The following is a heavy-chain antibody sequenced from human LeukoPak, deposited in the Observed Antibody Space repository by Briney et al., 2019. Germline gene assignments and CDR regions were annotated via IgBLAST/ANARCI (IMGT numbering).Heavy chain of an antibody. J-gene: IGHJ6*03. CDR1: GFTFSSYS. V-gene: IGHV3-21*01. CDR3: ARGYSSSSTEDYYYYYMDV. D-gene: IGHD6-6*01. CDR2: ISSSSSYI. Sequence: GGSLRLSCAASGFTFSSYSMNWVRQAPGKGLEWVSSISSSSSYIYYADSVKGRFTISRDNAKNSLYLQMNSLRAEDTAVYYCARGYSSSSTEDYYYYYMDVWGKGTTVTVSS.